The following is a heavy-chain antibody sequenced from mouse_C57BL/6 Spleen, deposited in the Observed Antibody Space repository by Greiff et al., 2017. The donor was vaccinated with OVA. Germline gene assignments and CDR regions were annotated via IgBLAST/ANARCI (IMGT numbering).Heavy chain of an antibody. D-gene: IGHD1-1*01. CDR1: GYSFTGYY. V-gene: IGHV1-42*01. CDR3: ARYPYYGLDY. Sequence: EVQLQQSGPELVKPGASVKISCKASGYSFTGYYMNWVKQSPEKSLEWIGEINPSTGGTTYNQKFKAKATLTVDKSSSTAYMQLKSLTSEDSAVYYCARYPYYGLDYWGQGTTLTVSS. J-gene: IGHJ2*01. CDR2: INPSTGGT.